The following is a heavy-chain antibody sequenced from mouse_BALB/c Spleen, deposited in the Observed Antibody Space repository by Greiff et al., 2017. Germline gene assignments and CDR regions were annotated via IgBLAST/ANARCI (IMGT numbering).Heavy chain of an antibody. Sequence: VQLQQSGAELAKPGASVKMSCKASGYTFTSYWMHWVKQRPGQGLEWIGYINPSTGYTEYNQKFKDKATLTADKSSSTAYMQLSSLTSEDSAVYYCARQEITNDYWGQGTTLTVSS. J-gene: IGHJ2*01. CDR1: GYTFTSYW. CDR2: INPSTGYT. D-gene: IGHD2-4*01. CDR3: ARQEITNDY. V-gene: IGHV1-7*01.